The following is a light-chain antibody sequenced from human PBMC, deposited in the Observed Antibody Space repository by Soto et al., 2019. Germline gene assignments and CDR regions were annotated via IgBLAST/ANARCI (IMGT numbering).Light chain of an antibody. Sequence: QSVLTQPASVSGSPGQSITISSTGTSSDVGGYNYVSWYQQHPGKAPKLMIYDVSNRPSGVSNRFSGSKSGNTASLTISGLQTEDEADYYCSSYTSSSTRVFGTGTKLTVL. CDR3: SSYTSSSTRV. CDR2: DVS. J-gene: IGLJ1*01. CDR1: SSDVGGYNY. V-gene: IGLV2-14*03.